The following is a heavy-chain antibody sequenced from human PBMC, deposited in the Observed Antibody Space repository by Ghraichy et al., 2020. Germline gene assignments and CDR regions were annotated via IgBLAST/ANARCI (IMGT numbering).Heavy chain of an antibody. CDR3: ARARRARPGIAAAGTLAYYYYYGLDV. D-gene: IGHD6-13*01. Sequence: ESLNISCAVYGGSFSGYYWSWIRQPPGKGLEWIGEINHSGSTNYNPSLKSRVTISVDTSKNQFSLKLSSVTAADTAVYYCARARRARPGIAAAGTLAYYYYYGLDVWGQGTTVTVSS. CDR1: GGSFSGYY. CDR2: INHSGST. V-gene: IGHV4-34*01. J-gene: IGHJ6*02.